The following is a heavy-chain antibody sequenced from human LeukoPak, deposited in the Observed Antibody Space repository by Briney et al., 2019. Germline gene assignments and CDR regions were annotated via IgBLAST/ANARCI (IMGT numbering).Heavy chain of an antibody. J-gene: IGHJ4*02. CDR2: MYLSGTT. CDR1: GDSINSLDL. CDR3: AGLVGRYSSGLYYYYFDY. D-gene: IGHD3-22*01. Sequence: SETLSLTCTASGDSINSLDLWSWVRQPPGKGLEWIGEMYLSGTTHSNPSVKSRVTISTDKSKNQFFLNLSSVTAADTAVYYCAGLVGRYSSGLYYYYFDYWGQGTLVTVSS. V-gene: IGHV4-4*02.